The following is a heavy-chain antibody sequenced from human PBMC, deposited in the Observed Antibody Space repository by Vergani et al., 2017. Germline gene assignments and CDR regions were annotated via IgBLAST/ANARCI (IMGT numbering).Heavy chain of an antibody. D-gene: IGHD5-24*01. V-gene: IGHV4-4*03. J-gene: IGHJ4*02. CDR3: ARDPRDGYNYKGLGFDY. CDR2: ICHTEDT. CDR1: GDSISSNNC. Sequence: QVQLQESGPGLVKPPGTLSLTCAVSGDSISSNNCWTWVRQPPGKGLEWIGEICHTEDTKYSPSLKSRVTVSVDESRNLFSLRLNSVTAADTAVYYCARDPRDGYNYKGLGFDYWGQGTLVTVSS.